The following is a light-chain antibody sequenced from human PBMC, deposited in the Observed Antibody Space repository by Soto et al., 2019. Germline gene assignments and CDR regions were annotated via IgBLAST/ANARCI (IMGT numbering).Light chain of an antibody. CDR1: QSISSY. Sequence: DIQMTQSPSSLSASVGDRVTITCRASQSISSYLNWYQQKPGKAPKLLIYAASSLQSGVPSRFSGSGSGTDFTLTISSLQPEVFATYYGQQSYSTPTCVQVAFGQGTKLEIK. V-gene: IGKV1-39*01. CDR2: AAS. J-gene: IGKJ2*01. CDR3: QQSYSTPTCVQVA.